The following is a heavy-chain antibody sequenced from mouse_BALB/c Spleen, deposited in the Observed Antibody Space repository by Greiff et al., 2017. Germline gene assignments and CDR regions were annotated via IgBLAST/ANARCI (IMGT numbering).Heavy chain of an antibody. CDR2: ISSGGGST. Sequence: EVQLVESGGGLVKPGGSLKLSCAASGFAFSSYDMSWVRQTPEKRLEWVAYISSGGGSTYYPDTVKGRFTISRDNAKNTLYLQMSSLKSEDTAMYYCARHKDYYGSSDYWGQGTTLTVSS. V-gene: IGHV5-12-1*01. CDR3: ARHKDYYGSSDY. J-gene: IGHJ2*01. D-gene: IGHD1-1*01. CDR1: GFAFSSYD.